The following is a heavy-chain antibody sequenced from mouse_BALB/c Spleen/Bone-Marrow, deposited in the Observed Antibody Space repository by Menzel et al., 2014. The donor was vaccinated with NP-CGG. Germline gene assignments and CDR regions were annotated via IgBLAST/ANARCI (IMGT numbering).Heavy chain of an antibody. J-gene: IGHJ4*01. CDR1: GFSFSDYY. CDR3: VRVRRPHYYAMDY. D-gene: IGHD1-2*01. V-gene: IGHV5-4*02. CDR2: ISYGGSYT. Sequence: VQLQQSGGGLVKPGGSLKLSCAASGFSFSDYYMYWVRQTPEKRLEWVATISYGGSYTYYPDSVKGRFTISRDNAKNNLYLQMSSLKSEDTAMYYCVRVRRPHYYAMDYWGQGTSVTVSS.